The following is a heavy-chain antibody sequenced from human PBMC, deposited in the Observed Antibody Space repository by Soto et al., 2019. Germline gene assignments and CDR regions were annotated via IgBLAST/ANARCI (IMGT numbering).Heavy chain of an antibody. CDR1: GYTFTGYY. V-gene: IGHV1-2*04. D-gene: IGHD2-8*02. J-gene: IGHJ3*02. CDR3: ARCIHSYWRSQRSPPLLVNALEI. Sequence: ASVKVSCTASGYTFTGYYMHWVRQAPGQGLEWKGWINPNSGGTNYAQKFQGWVTMTRDTSISTAYMELSRLRSDDTAVYYCARCIHSYWRSQRSPPLLVNALEIWGQGTMVT. CDR2: INPNSGGT.